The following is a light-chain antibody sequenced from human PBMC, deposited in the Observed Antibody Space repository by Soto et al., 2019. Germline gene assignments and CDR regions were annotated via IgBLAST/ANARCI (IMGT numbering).Light chain of an antibody. CDR2: EAS. J-gene: IGKJ4*01. CDR1: QTISTS. CDR3: QQRSNYPLT. Sequence: EIVLTQSPAILSLSPGERATLSCRASQTISTSLAWYQQKPGQAPRLLIYEASNRATDIPARFSGSGSGTDFTLTISSLEPEEFAFYYCQQRSNYPLTFGEGTKVEIK. V-gene: IGKV3-11*01.